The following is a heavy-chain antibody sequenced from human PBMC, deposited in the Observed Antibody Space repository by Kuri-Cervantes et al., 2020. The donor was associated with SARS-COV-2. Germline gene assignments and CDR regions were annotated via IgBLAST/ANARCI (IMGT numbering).Heavy chain of an antibody. J-gene: IGHJ4*02. CDR1: GGSIRSGSYY. CDR3: ARRLWFGEEYYFDY. Sequence: SETLSLTCTVSGGSIRSGSYYWTWIRQPPGKGLEWIGSIYYSGSTYYNPSLKSRVTISVDTSKNQFSLKLSSVTAADTAVYYCARRLWFGEEYYFDYWGQGTLVTVSS. V-gene: IGHV4-39*01. CDR2: IYYSGST. D-gene: IGHD3-10*01.